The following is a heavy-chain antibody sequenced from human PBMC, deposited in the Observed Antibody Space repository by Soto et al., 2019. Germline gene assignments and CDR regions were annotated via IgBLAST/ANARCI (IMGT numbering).Heavy chain of an antibody. Sequence: EVQLVESGGGLVQPGGSLRLSCAASGFTFDDYAIHWVRQAPGKGLEWVSGISWNGAATGYMNSVKGRCSISRDNTKNTLYLQMNSLRSEDTAVYYCANLPLYGSGFDCWGQGTLVTVSS. CDR2: ISWNGAAT. CDR1: GFTFDDYA. J-gene: IGHJ4*02. D-gene: IGHD3-10*01. V-gene: IGHV3-9*01. CDR3: ANLPLYGSGFDC.